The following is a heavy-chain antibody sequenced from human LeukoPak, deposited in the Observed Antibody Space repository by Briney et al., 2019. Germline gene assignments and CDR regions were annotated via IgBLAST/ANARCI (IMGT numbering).Heavy chain of an antibody. CDR1: GVTFSFHW. J-gene: IGHJ4*02. CDR2: IKEDGSEK. CDR3: LRPRNRVYDY. Sequence: GGSLRLSCVAFGVTFSFHWMSWVRQAPGKGLEWVANIKEDGSEKYYVDSVKGRFTVSRDNAKNSLYLQMHSLRVEDTAVYFCLRPRNRVYDYWGQGTLVTVSS. V-gene: IGHV3-7*04. D-gene: IGHD2/OR15-2a*01.